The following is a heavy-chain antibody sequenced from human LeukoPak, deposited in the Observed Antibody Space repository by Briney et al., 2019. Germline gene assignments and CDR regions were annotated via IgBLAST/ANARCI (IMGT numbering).Heavy chain of an antibody. J-gene: IGHJ3*02. CDR3: ASRQYNYYNSSGTGLNYAFDI. CDR1: GGSFSGYY. Sequence: KSSETLSLTCAVYGGSFSGYYWSWIRQPPGKGLEWIGEINHSGSTNYNPSLKSRVTISVDTSKNQFSLKLSSVTAADTAVYYCASRQYNYYNSSGTGLNYAFDIWGQGTMVTVSS. CDR2: INHSGST. V-gene: IGHV4-34*01. D-gene: IGHD3-22*01.